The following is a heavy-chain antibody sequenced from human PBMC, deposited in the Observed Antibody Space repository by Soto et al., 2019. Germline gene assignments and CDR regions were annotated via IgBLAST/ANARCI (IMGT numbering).Heavy chain of an antibody. V-gene: IGHV1-2*02. CDR3: ARGYSSSWHQSYYFDY. CDR2: INPNSGIT. D-gene: IGHD6-13*01. CDR1: GYTFTGYY. Sequence: ASVKVSCKASGYTFTGYYLHWVRQAPGQDLEWMGWINPNSGITNSAQKFQGRVTMTRDTSITTAYMELSSVTAADTAVYYCARGYSSSWHQSYYFDYWGQGTLVTVSS. J-gene: IGHJ4*02.